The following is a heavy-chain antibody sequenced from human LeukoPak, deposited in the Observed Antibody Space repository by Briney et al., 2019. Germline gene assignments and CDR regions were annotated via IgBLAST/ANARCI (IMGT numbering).Heavy chain of an antibody. CDR2: IYSGGST. V-gene: IGHV3-66*01. D-gene: IGHD5-18*01. CDR1: GFTVSSSY. Sequence: GGSLRLSCAASGFTVSSSYMSWVRQAPGKGLEWVSVIYSGGSTYYADSVKGRFTISRDNSKNTLYLQMNSLRAEDTAVYYCARGGVGYSYGDFDYWGQGTLVTVSS. CDR3: ARGGVGYSYGDFDY. J-gene: IGHJ4*02.